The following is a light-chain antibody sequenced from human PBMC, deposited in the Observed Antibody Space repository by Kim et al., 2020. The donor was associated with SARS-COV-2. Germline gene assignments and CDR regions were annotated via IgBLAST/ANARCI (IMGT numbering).Light chain of an antibody. CDR2: SNN. CDR1: SSNIGNNA. CDR3: AAWDDSLKGGV. Sequence: QSVLTQPPSASGTPGQRVTISCSGSSSNIGNNAVNWYQQFPGTAPKLLISSNNQRPSGVPDRFSGSKSGTSASLAISGLQSEDEADYYCAAWDDSLKGGVFGGGTQLTVL. J-gene: IGLJ3*02. V-gene: IGLV1-44*01.